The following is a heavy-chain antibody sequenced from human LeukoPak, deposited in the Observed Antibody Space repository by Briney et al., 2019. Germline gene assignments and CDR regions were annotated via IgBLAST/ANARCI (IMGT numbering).Heavy chain of an antibody. J-gene: IGHJ5*02. D-gene: IGHD1-1*01. CDR3: ARRGVQLQRISWFDP. CDR1: GFTFSDYY. Sequence: GGSLRLSCAASGFTFSDYYMSWIRQAPGKGLEWVSYISSSGNTIYYADSVKGRFTISRDNAKNSLCLQMNSLRAEDTAVYYCARRGVQLQRISWFDPWGQGTLVTVSS. V-gene: IGHV3-11*01. CDR2: ISSSGNTI.